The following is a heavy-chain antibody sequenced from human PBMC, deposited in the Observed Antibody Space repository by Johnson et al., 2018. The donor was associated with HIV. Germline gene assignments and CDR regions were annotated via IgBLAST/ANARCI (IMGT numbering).Heavy chain of an antibody. CDR3: AFSSWYAFDI. CDR2: ISSDGSST. J-gene: IGHJ3*02. D-gene: IGHD6-13*01. Sequence: VQLVESGGGLVQPGGSLILSCAASGFTFSSNWMHWVRQAPGKGLVWVSRISSDGSSTYYADSVKGRFTISRDNARNTMFVQMKSLRAEDTAVYYCAFSSWYAFDIWGQGTMVTVSS. CDR1: GFTFSSNW. V-gene: IGHV3-74*02.